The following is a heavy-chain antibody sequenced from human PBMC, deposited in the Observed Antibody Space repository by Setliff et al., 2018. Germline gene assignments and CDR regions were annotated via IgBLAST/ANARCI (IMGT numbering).Heavy chain of an antibody. D-gene: IGHD6-6*01. Sequence: ASVKVSCKASGYTFTSYYMHWVRQAPGQGLEWMGIINPSGGSTSYAQKFQGRVTMIRDTSTSTVYMELSSLRSEDTAVYYCAREQLVDRGFDYWGQGTLVTVSS. V-gene: IGHV1-46*01. CDR2: INPSGGST. CDR3: AREQLVDRGFDY. J-gene: IGHJ4*02. CDR1: GYTFTSYY.